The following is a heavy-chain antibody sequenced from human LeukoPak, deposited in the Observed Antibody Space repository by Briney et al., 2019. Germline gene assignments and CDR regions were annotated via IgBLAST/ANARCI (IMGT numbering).Heavy chain of an antibody. D-gene: IGHD4-17*01. CDR1: GGSFSGYY. V-gene: IGHV4-34*01. CDR3: ARQIGDYVRLKYNWFDP. Sequence: SESLSLTCAVYGGSFSGYYWSWIRQPPGKGLEWTGEINHSGSTNYNPSLKSRVTISVDTSKNQFSLKLSSVTAADTAVYYCARQIGDYVRLKYNWFDPWGQGTLVTVSS. CDR2: INHSGST. J-gene: IGHJ5*02.